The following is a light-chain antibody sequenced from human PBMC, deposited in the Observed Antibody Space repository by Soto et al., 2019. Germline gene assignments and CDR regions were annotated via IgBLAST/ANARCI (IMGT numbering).Light chain of an antibody. CDR1: QSVGTY. Sequence: EIVLTQSPATLSLSPGERTTLSCRASQSVGTYLAWYQQKAGQPPRLLIYDASYRATGIPARLSGSGSGTXXXXXIXXXXPEYFEVYYCQQRRDWPLTFGGGTKVEIK. V-gene: IGKV3-11*01. J-gene: IGKJ4*01. CDR3: QQRRDWPLT. CDR2: DAS.